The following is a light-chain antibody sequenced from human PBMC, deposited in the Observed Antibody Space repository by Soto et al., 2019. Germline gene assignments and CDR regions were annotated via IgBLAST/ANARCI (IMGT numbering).Light chain of an antibody. CDR1: EDVGSN. CDR2: GAL. Sequence: EIVMTQSPDTLSVSPGERVTLSCRASEDVGSNLAWYQQKVGQVPRLVSYGALSRPTSMPARFSASGSGTEYTLTNSSLQSEDLGVYDHQQYKQWPSWTFGQGTRVDI. J-gene: IGKJ1*01. V-gene: IGKV3-15*01. CDR3: QQYKQWPSWT.